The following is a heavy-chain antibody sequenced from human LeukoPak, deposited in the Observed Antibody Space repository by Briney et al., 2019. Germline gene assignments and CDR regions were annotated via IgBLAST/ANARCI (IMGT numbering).Heavy chain of an antibody. D-gene: IGHD3-10*01. CDR1: GFTFSSYS. CDR3: ARMYHGSGSYVYYFDY. J-gene: IGHJ4*02. CDR2: ISSSSSYI. Sequence: PGGSLRLSCAASGFTFSSYSMNWVRRAPGKGLEWVSSISSSSSYIYYADSVKGRFTISRDNAKNSLSLQMNSLRAEDTAVNYCARMYHGSGSYVYYFDYWGQGTLVTVSS. V-gene: IGHV3-21*01.